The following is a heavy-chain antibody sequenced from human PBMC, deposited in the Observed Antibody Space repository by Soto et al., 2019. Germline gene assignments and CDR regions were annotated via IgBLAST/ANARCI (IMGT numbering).Heavy chain of an antibody. Sequence: ASVKVSCKASGYTFTRSGISWVRQAPGQGLEWMGWISTYNGDTNYAQTFQGRVTMTTDTSTSTVHMEVRSPRSDDTAVYYCAREGVAPYYYYGMDVWG. CDR3: AREGVAPYYYYGMDV. CDR1: GYTFTRSG. V-gene: IGHV1-18*01. J-gene: IGHJ6*02. CDR2: ISTYNGDT. D-gene: IGHD5-12*01.